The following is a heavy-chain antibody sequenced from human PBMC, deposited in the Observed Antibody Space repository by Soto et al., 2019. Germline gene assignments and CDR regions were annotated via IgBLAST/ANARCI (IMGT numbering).Heavy chain of an antibody. CDR3: ARTGTTNPRIDYFDY. CDR1: GGTFSSYA. D-gene: IGHD1-1*01. Sequence: ASVKVSCKASGGTFSSYAISWVRQAPGQGLEWMGGIIPIFGTANYAQKFQGRVTITADESTSTAYMELSSLRSEDTAVYYCARTGTTNPRIDYFDYCGQGTLVTVSS. CDR2: IIPIFGTA. J-gene: IGHJ4*02. V-gene: IGHV1-69*13.